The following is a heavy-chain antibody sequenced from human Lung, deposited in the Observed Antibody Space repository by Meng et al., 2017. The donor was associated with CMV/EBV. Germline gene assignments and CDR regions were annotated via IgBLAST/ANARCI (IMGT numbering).Heavy chain of an antibody. V-gene: IGHV1-18*01. CDR3: ARDSSGYAKSFYDYYGLDV. J-gene: IGHJ6*02. CDR1: GYTFTSHG. D-gene: IGHD2-2*01. Sequence: SVKVSXRASGYTFTSHGMSWVRQAPGQGLEWMGWISGYNGDTNYAQKLQGRVTMTTDTSTTTVYMELRSLRSDDTAVYYCARDSSGYAKSFYDYYGLDVWGQGXTVTVSS. CDR2: ISGYNGDT.